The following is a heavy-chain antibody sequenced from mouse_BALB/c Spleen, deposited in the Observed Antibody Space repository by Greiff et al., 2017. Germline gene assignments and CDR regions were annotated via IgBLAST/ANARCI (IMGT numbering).Heavy chain of an antibody. CDR2: ISNGGGST. V-gene: IGHV5-12-2*01. J-gene: IGHJ1*01. D-gene: IGHD4-1*01. CDR3: ARRNWNGWYFDV. Sequence: EVKLVESGGGLVQPGGSLKLSCAASGFTFSSYTMSWVRQTPEKRLEWVAYISNGGGSTYYPATVKGRFTISRDNAKNTLYLQMSSLKSEDTAMYYCARRNWNGWYFDVWGAGTTVTVSS. CDR1: GFTFSSYT.